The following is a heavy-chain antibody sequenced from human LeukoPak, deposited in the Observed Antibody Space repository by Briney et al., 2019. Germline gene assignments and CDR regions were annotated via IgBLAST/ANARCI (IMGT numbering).Heavy chain of an antibody. D-gene: IGHD3-10*01. Sequence: SETLSLTCTVSGGSISSYYWSWIRQPPWKGLEWIGYIYYSGSTNYNPSLKSRVTISVDTSKNQFSLKLSSVTAADTAVYYCARAPLWLGAFDIWGQGTMVTVSS. J-gene: IGHJ3*02. CDR2: IYYSGST. CDR1: GGSISSYY. CDR3: ARAPLWLGAFDI. V-gene: IGHV4-59*01.